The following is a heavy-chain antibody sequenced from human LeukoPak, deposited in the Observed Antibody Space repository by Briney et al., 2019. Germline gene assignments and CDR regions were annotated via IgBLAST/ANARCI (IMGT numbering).Heavy chain of an antibody. J-gene: IGHJ4*02. V-gene: IGHV3-66*01. CDR3: ASRPDGDYGLLDY. CDR1: GFTVSSKY. Sequence: GGSLRLSCAASGFTVSSKYMSWVRQAPGKGLEWVSIIYSGGSTYYADSVKGRFTISRDKSKKTLYLQMIGLRAEDTGVYYCASRPDGDYGLLDYWGQGTLVTVSS. D-gene: IGHD4-17*01. CDR2: IYSGGST.